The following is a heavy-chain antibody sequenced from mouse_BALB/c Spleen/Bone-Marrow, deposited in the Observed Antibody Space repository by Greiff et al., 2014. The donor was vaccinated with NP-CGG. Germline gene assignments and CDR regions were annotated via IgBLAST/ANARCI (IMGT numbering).Heavy chain of an antibody. J-gene: IGHJ3*01. CDR2: IDPANGNT. D-gene: IGHD1-1*01. CDR3: AIYYYGSSGFAY. Sequence: VQLKHSGAELVKPGASVKLSCTASGFNIKDTYMHWVKQRPEQGLEWIGRIDPANGNTKYDPKFQGKATITADTSSNTAYLQPSSLTSEDTAVYYCAIYYYGSSGFAYWGQGTLVTVSA. CDR1: GFNIKDTY. V-gene: IGHV14-3*02.